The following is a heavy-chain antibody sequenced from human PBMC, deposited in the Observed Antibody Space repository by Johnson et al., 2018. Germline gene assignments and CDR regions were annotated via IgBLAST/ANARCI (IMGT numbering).Heavy chain of an antibody. D-gene: IGHD3-3*01. Sequence: QVQLQQWGAGLLKPSETLSLTCAVYGGSFSGYYWSWIRKPPGKGLEWIGEINHSASTNYNPSLKSRVTISVDTSKNQFPLKLSSVTAADTAVYYCARGLWIYPRMDVWGKGTTVTVSS. CDR2: INHSAST. J-gene: IGHJ6*04. CDR1: GGSFSGYY. V-gene: IGHV4-34*01. CDR3: ARGLWIYPRMDV.